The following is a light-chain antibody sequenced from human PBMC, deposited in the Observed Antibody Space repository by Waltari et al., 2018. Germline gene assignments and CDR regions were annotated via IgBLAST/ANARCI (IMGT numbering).Light chain of an antibody. Sequence: AIRMTQSPSSLSASTGDRVPITCRASQGISSYLGCYQQKPGKAPKLLIYAGSTLQSGVPSRFSGSGFGTDFTLTITCLQSEDFATYYCQQYYAYPGTFGQGTKVEI. V-gene: IGKV1-8*01. J-gene: IGKJ1*01. CDR2: AGS. CDR1: QGISSY. CDR3: QQYYAYPGT.